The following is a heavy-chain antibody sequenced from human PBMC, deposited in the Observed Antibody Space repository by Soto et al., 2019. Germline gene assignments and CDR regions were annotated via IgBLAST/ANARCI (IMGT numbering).Heavy chain of an antibody. J-gene: IGHJ4*02. CDR3: ARGSGIVALPGELEDVNYDY. D-gene: IGHD1-1*01. V-gene: IGHV4-34*01. CDR2: INERGST. Sequence: QVQLQQWGAGLVKPSETLSLSCAVYGQSFSGHSWAWIRQPPGKGLEWSGEINERGSTYYNPSISSRVTISADTSQNQFSLKLSSVSAEDTAAYFCARGSGIVALPGELEDVNYDYWGQGTLVNVSS. CDR1: GQSFSGHS.